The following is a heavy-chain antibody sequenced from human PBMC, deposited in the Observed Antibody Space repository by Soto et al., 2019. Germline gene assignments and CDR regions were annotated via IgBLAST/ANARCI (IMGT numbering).Heavy chain of an antibody. Sequence: PGESLKISCKGSGYSFTSYWIGWVRQMPGKGLEWMGIIYPGDSDTRYSPSFQGQVTISADKSISTAYLQWSSLKLRSVTAADTAVYYCAREPIAHYTILTGHYKTTPEYALDVWGQGTTVTVSS. J-gene: IGHJ6*02. CDR1: GYSFTSYW. V-gene: IGHV5-51*01. D-gene: IGHD3-9*01. CDR2: IYPGDSDT. CDR3: AREPIAHYTILTGHYKTTPEYALDV.